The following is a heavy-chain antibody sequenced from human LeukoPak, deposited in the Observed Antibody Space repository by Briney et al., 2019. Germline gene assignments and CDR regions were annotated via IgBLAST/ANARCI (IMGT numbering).Heavy chain of an antibody. CDR1: GFRFSNYG. J-gene: IGHJ4*02. CDR2: IGSSGIHT. Sequence: GGSLRLSCAASGFRFSNYGMNWVRQAPGKGLEWVSSIGSSGIHTFYAGSVKGRFTISRENTKNSLYLQMYNLRVEDTALYYCARGEAIWGPLFDDWGQGTLVTVSS. V-gene: IGHV3-21*01. CDR3: ARGEAIWGPLFDD. D-gene: IGHD7-27*01.